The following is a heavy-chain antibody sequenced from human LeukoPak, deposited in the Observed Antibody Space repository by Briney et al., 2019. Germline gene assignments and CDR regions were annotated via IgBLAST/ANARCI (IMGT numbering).Heavy chain of an antibody. CDR1: GFTFSSYA. J-gene: IGHJ4*02. V-gene: IGHV3-23*01. CDR2: ISGSGGST. CDR3: AKPMYSSSWRFDY. D-gene: IGHD6-13*01. Sequence: GSLRLSCAASGFTFSSYAMSWVRQAPGEGLEWVSAISGSGGSTYYADSVKGRFTISRDNSKNTLYLQMNSLRAEDTAVYYCAKPMYSSSWRFDYWGQGTLVTVSS.